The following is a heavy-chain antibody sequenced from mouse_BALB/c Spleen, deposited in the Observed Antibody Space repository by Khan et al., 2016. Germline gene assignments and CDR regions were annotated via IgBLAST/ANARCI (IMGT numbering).Heavy chain of an antibody. J-gene: IGHJ1*01. CDR1: GFTFNTYA. Sequence: EVQLVESGGGLVQPKGSLKLSCAASGFTFNTYAMNWVRQAPGKGLEWVARMRSKSYNYATHYADSVKDRFTISRDDSQSMLYLQMNNLKTEDTGMCYCVRQNGDWYFDVWGAGTTVTVSS. CDR2: MRSKSYNYAT. V-gene: IGHV10-1*02. CDR3: VRQNGDWYFDV.